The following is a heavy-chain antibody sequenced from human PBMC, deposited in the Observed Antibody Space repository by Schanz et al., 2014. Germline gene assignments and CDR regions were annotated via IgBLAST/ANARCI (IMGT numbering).Heavy chain of an antibody. D-gene: IGHD2-15*01. Sequence: VQLQQWGAGRLRPAETLSLTCAVYGGSVSGYFWTWIRQSPRKGLAWIGEINYSGSGHYNPALASRLTISMDASKSQLSLKMKSVSAADTAVYYGARGGRYCSGGGCHDPDNYYGMDVWGQGTTVTVSS. CDR1: GGSVSGYF. CDR2: INYSGSG. J-gene: IGHJ6*02. CDR3: ARGGRYCSGGGCHDPDNYYGMDV. V-gene: IGHV4-34*01.